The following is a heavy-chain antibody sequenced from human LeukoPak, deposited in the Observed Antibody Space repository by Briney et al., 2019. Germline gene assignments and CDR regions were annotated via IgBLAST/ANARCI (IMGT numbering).Heavy chain of an antibody. CDR1: GYTFTSYG. V-gene: IGHV1-18*01. CDR2: ISAYNGNT. Sequence: ASVKVPCKASGYTFTSYGISWVRQAPGQGLEWMGWISAYNGNTNYAQKLQGRVTMTTDTSTSTAYMELRSLRSDDTAVYYCARVFRYYGSGSYAWFDPWGQGTLVTVSS. CDR3: ARVFRYYGSGSYAWFDP. J-gene: IGHJ5*02. D-gene: IGHD3-10*01.